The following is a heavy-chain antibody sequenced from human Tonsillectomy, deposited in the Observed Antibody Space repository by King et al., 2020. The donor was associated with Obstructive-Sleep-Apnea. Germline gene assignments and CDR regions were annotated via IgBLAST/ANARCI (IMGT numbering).Heavy chain of an antibody. D-gene: IGHD3-22*01. CDR2: INAGNGNT. Sequence: VQLVQSGAEVKKPGASVKVSCKASGYTFTSYAMHWVRQAPGQRLEWMGWINAGNGNTKYSQKFQGRVTITRDTSASTAYMELSSLRSEDTAVYYFARAPYYDSSGYYYFDYWGQGTLVTVSS. J-gene: IGHJ4*02. CDR1: GYTFTSYA. V-gene: IGHV1-3*01. CDR3: ARAPYYDSSGYYYFDY.